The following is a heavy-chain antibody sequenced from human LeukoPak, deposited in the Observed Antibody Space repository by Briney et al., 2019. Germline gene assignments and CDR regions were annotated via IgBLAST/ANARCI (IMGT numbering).Heavy chain of an antibody. Sequence: GGSLRLSCAASGFTFSNAWMSWVRQAPGKGLEWVGRIKSKTDGGTTDYAAPVKGRFTISRDDSKNTPYLQMNSLKTEDTAVYYCTTGFIVITKPFDYWGQGTLVTVSS. CDR3: TTGFIVITKPFDY. V-gene: IGHV3-15*01. D-gene: IGHD2/OR15-2a*01. J-gene: IGHJ4*02. CDR1: GFTFSNAW. CDR2: IKSKTDGGTT.